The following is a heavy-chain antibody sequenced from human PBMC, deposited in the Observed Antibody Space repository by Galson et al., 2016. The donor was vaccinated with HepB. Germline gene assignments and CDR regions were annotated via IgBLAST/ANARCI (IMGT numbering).Heavy chain of an antibody. CDR2: INHSGST. CDR1: GGSISSHDW. D-gene: IGHD2/OR15-2a*01. Sequence: SETLSLTCAVSGGSISSHDWWSWVRQPPGKGLEWIGEINHSGSTNYNPSLKSPVTISVDNFKNRFSLKLTSVTAADTAVYYCARNGFYCLDYWGQGILVTVSS. V-gene: IGHV4-4*02. J-gene: IGHJ4*02. CDR3: ARNGFYCLDY.